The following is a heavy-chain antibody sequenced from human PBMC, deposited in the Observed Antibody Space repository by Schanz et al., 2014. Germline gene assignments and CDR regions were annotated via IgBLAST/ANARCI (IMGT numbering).Heavy chain of an antibody. CDR2: ISAYNGKS. CDR1: GYTFTSYG. CDR3: PFGLTTIVRSYADPLWGGRNDV. V-gene: IGHV1-18*01. J-gene: IGHJ6*01. Sequence: KKPGSSVKVSCKASGYTFTSYGISWVRQAPGQGLEWMGWISAYNGKSNYGKKVQGRVTMTTDTSTSTAYIELRILRSDVTALYCSPFGLTTIVRSYADPLWGGRNDV. D-gene: IGHD3-16*01.